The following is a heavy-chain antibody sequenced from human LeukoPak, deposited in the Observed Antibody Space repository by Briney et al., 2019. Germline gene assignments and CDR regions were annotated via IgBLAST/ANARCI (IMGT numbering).Heavy chain of an antibody. J-gene: IGHJ3*02. CDR3: YCGSYFI. CDR2: ISSSGSYK. CDR1: GFTFRSSS. Sequence: PGGSLRLSCTTSGFTFRSSSFNWVRQVPGKGLEWVASISSSGSYKYYADSVKGRFTISRDNAKNSLYLQMNSLRAEDTAVYYCYCGSYFIWGQGTMVTVSS. D-gene: IGHD1-26*01. V-gene: IGHV3-21*01.